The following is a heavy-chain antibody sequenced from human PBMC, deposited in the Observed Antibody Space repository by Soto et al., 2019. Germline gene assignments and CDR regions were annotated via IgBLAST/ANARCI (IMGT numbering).Heavy chain of an antibody. CDR3: ARGTATTPIDFDY. D-gene: IGHD4-17*01. CDR1: GGSFSGYY. Sequence: SETLSLTCAVYGGSFSGYYWSWIRQPPGKGLEWIGEINHSGSTNYNPSLKSRVTISVDTSKNQFSLKLSSVTTADTAVYYCARGTATTPIDFDYWGQGTLVTVSS. CDR2: INHSGST. J-gene: IGHJ4*02. V-gene: IGHV4-34*01.